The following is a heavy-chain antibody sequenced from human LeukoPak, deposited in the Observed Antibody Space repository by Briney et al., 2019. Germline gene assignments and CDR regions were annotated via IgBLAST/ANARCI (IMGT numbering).Heavy chain of an antibody. CDR3: ARVVSGSYQEEDAFDT. CDR2: ISSSSSYI. D-gene: IGHD1-26*01. Sequence: PGGSLRLSCAASGFTFSSYSMNWVRQTPGKGLEWVSSISSSSSYIYYADSVKGRFTISRDNAKNSLYLQMNSLRAEDTAVYYCARVVSGSYQEEDAFDTWGQGTMVTVSS. V-gene: IGHV3-21*01. J-gene: IGHJ3*02. CDR1: GFTFSSYS.